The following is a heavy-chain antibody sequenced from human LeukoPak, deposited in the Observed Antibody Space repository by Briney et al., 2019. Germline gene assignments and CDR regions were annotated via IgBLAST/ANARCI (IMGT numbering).Heavy chain of an antibody. V-gene: IGHV1-2*02. CDR3: ARDTSGSNSFDN. CDR1: GYTFTGHY. CDR2: INPDGGGP. Sequence: GASVKVSCKASGYTFTGHYMHWLRQAPGQGLEWMGWINPDGGGPRYVPKFQGRVTMTRDTSIATAYMELSSLTSDDTAVYYCARDTSGSNSFDNWGQGTLVTVSS. D-gene: IGHD2-2*01. J-gene: IGHJ4*02.